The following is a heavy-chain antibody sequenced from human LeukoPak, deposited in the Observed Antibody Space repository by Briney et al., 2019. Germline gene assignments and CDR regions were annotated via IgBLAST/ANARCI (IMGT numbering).Heavy chain of an antibody. Sequence: KPSETLSLTCTVSGGSISSYYWSWIRQPPGKGLEWIGYISYSGSTNYNPSLKSRVTISVDTSKNQFSLKLSSVTAADTAVYYCARLVLWFGGLSRPTNWFDPWGQGTLVTVSS. CDR3: ARLVLWFGGLSRPTNWFDP. CDR2: ISYSGST. V-gene: IGHV4-59*08. CDR1: GGSISSYY. D-gene: IGHD3-10*01. J-gene: IGHJ5*02.